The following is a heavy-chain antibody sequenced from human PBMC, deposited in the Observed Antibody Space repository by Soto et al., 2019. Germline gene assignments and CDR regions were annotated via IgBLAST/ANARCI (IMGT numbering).Heavy chain of an antibody. D-gene: IGHD1-26*01. CDR2: INNDGSDT. Sequence: EVQLVESGGGLVQPGGSLRLSGAASGFTFIGYWMHWVRQGPGKGLVWVSRINNDGSDTTYADSVKGRFTISRDNAKNMLYLQMNSRRVDDTAVYYCARDESMVRERWFDPWGQGTLVTVSS. J-gene: IGHJ5*02. V-gene: IGHV3-74*01. CDR1: GFTFIGYW. CDR3: ARDESMVRERWFDP.